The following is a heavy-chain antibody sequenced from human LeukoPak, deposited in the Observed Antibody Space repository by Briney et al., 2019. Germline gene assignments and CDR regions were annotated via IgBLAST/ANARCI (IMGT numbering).Heavy chain of an antibody. CDR1: GYTFTSYY. J-gene: IGHJ4*02. Sequence: ASVKVSCKASGYTFTSYYMHWVRQAPGQGLEWMGIINPSGCSTSYAQKFQGRVTMTRDMSTSTVYMELSSLRSEDTAVYYCARDAAAAGTFAFGDYWGQGTLVTVSS. CDR3: ARDAAAAGTFAFGDY. D-gene: IGHD6-13*01. V-gene: IGHV1-46*01. CDR2: INPSGCST.